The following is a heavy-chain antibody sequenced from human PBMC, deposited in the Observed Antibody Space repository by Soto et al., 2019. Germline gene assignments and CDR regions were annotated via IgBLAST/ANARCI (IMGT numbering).Heavy chain of an antibody. Sequence: SVKVSCKASGGTFSTFGISWVRQAPGQGLEWMGGIIPFFGTARYSQKFEDRITITADESTNTVYMDLRSLTSEDTAIYYCAKSAPMDAGDKYYYDFWGQGARVTVSS. D-gene: IGHD4-17*01. CDR2: IIPFFGTA. CDR1: GGTFSTFG. J-gene: IGHJ4*02. CDR3: AKSAPMDAGDKYYYDF. V-gene: IGHV1-69*13.